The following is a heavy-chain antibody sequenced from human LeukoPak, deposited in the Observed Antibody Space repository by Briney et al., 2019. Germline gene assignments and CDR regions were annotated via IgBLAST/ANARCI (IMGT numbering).Heavy chain of an antibody. CDR2: ISYDGSNK. CDR1: GFTFSSYT. V-gene: IGHV3-30*04. CDR3: AKDSEIAAAGSYWYFDL. J-gene: IGHJ2*01. D-gene: IGHD6-13*01. Sequence: GGSLRLSCAASGFTFSSYTMNWVRQAPGKGLQWVAVISYDGSNKYHTDSVKGRFTISRDNSKNTLYLQMNSLRAEDTAVYYCAKDSEIAAAGSYWYFDLWGRGTLVTVSS.